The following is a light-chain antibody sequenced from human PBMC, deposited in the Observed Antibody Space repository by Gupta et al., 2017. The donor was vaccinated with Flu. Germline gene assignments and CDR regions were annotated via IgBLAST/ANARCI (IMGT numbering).Light chain of an antibody. V-gene: IGKV1-5*03. J-gene: IGKJ4*01. CDR3: DQPLSCPLT. CDR2: KGS. CDR1: QSINNW. Sequence: QMTQSPSTLSASVGDSVTITCRASQSINNWLAWYQQKPGKAPKLLIYKGSNSKSGVPSRFRGSAPRTKFTLTMNNRPPDDSTTYYCDQPLSCPLTFGSGTKVELK.